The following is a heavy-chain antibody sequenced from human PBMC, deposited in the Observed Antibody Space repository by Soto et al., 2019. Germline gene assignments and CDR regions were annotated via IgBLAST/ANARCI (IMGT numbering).Heavy chain of an antibody. CDR2: IYYSGST. CDR3: ARVEGSGMTNWFDP. V-gene: IGHV4-59*01. D-gene: IGHD6-19*01. J-gene: IGHJ5*02. CDR1: GGSISSYY. Sequence: SETLSLTCTVSGGSISSYYWSWIRQPPGKGLEWIGYIYYSGSTNYNPSLKSRVTISVDTSKNQFSLKLSSVTAADTAVYYCARVEGSGMTNWFDPWGQGTLVTVS.